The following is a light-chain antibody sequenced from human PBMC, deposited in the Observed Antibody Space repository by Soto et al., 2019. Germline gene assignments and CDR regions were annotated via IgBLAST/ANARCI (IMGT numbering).Light chain of an antibody. V-gene: IGKV4-1*01. J-gene: IGKJ5*01. CDR3: QQYYSNPRT. CDR1: QGVLYSSNNKNY. CDR2: WAS. Sequence: DIVMTQSPDSLAVSLGEMAAINCKSSQGVLYSSNNKNYLDWYQQKRGQPPKXLIYWASTRESGVPERFSGSGSGTDFTLTISSLQAEDVEVYYCQQYYSNPRTFGQGTRLEIK.